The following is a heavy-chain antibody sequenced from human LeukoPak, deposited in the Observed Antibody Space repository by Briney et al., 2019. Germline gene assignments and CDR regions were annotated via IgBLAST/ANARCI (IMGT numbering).Heavy chain of an antibody. V-gene: IGHV3-48*03. CDR2: ISSGGQTI. CDR3: ATCPPSSWSYFDF. D-gene: IGHD6-13*01. CDR1: GTTLRKYE. Sequence: PGGSLRLSCAAPGTTLRKYEMHWVRQAPGKGLEWLSYISSGGQTISYRDSVKGRFAVSRDNSKNSVYLQMHSLRAEDTAVYYCATCPPSSWSYFDFWGQGALVTVSS. J-gene: IGHJ4*02.